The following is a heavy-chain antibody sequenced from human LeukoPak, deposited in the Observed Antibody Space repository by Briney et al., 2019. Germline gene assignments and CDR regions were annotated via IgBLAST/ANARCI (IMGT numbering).Heavy chain of an antibody. J-gene: IGHJ4*02. CDR1: GYTFTSYG. Sequence: ASVKVSCKASGYTFTSYGMSWVRQAPGQGLEWMRWISAYNGNTNYAQKLQGRVTMTTDTSTSTAYMELRSLRSDDTAVYYCARVVRLKVVPAAFDYWGQGTLVTVYS. CDR3: ARVVRLKVVPAAFDY. D-gene: IGHD2-2*01. CDR2: ISAYNGNT. V-gene: IGHV1-18*01.